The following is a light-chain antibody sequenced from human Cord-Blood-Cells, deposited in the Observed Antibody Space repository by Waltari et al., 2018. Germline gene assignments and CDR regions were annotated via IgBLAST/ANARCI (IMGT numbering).Light chain of an antibody. CDR1: QSVSSY. Sequence: EIVLTQSPATLSLSPGERATLSCRASQSVSSYLAWYQPKPGQGPRLLIYEASNRATGIPARFSGSGSGTDFTLTISSLEPEDFAVYYCQQRSNWPITFGQGTRLEIK. CDR3: QQRSNWPIT. J-gene: IGKJ5*01. V-gene: IGKV3-11*01. CDR2: EAS.